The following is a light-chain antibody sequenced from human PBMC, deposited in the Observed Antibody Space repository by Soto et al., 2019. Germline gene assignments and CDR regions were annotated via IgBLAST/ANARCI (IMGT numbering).Light chain of an antibody. V-gene: IGKV3D-20*02. Sequence: EIVLTQSPGTLSLSPGERATLSCRASQSVSSSYLAWYQQKPGQAPRLLIYDASNRAPGIPARFSGSGSGTDFTLTISSLEPEDFAVYYCQQRSNWLTFGGGTKVETK. CDR1: QSVSSSY. J-gene: IGKJ4*01. CDR2: DAS. CDR3: QQRSNWLT.